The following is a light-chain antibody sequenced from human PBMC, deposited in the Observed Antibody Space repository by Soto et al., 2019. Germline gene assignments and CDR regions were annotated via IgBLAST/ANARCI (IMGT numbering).Light chain of an antibody. CDR1: QGIRNY. J-gene: IGKJ4*01. Sequence: DIPMTQSPSSLAASVGDRVTITCRASQGIRNYLVWYQQKPGKPPKALIYAASTLQSGVPSRFSGSGSVREFTLTISGLQPEDVATYYCQNDYTAPMTFGGGTKVEIK. CDR3: QNDYTAPMT. CDR2: AAS. V-gene: IGKV1-27*01.